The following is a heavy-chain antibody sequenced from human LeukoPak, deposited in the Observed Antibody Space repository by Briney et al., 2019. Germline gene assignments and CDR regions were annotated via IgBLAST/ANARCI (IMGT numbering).Heavy chain of an antibody. V-gene: IGHV4-59*08. Sequence: PSETLSLTCTVSGGSIGTYYWSWIRQPPGKGLEWIGYIYYSGSTYYNPSLKGRVTISVDTSKNQFSLKLSSVTAADTAVYYCARQYYYDSSGYYSLDYWGQGTLVTVSS. J-gene: IGHJ4*02. CDR3: ARQYYYDSSGYYSLDY. D-gene: IGHD3-22*01. CDR1: GGSIGTYY. CDR2: IYYSGST.